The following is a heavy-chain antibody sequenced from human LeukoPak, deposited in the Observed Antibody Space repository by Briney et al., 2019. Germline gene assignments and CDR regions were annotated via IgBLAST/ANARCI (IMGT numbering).Heavy chain of an antibody. Sequence: ASVKVSCKASGYTFTGYYMHWVRQAPGQGLEWMGWMNPNSGNTGYTQKFQGRVTITRNTSISTAYMELSSLRSEDTAVYYCARGPYYYDSSGSNSGLGYWGQGTLVTVSS. CDR1: GYTFTGYY. CDR2: MNPNSGNT. J-gene: IGHJ4*02. D-gene: IGHD3-22*01. V-gene: IGHV1-8*03. CDR3: ARGPYYYDSSGSNSGLGY.